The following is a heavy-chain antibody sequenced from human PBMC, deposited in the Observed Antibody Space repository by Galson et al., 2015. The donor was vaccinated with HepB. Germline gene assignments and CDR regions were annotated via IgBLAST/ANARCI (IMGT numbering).Heavy chain of an antibody. V-gene: IGHV3-30*18. J-gene: IGHJ5*02. CDR2: ISYDGSSK. CDR3: SKAVAVSGHSRWFDP. D-gene: IGHD5/OR15-5a*01. CDR1: GFTFSRSG. Sequence: CAASGFTFSRSGLHWVRQPPGKGLEWVAFISYDGSSKKYADSVKGRFTISRDNSNNTLYLQMTSLRLEDTAVYYCSKAVAVSGHSRWFDPWGQGALVIVSS.